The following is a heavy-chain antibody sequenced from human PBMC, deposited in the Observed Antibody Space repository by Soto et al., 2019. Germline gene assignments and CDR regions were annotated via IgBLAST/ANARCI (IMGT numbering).Heavy chain of an antibody. CDR3: ARHSLALRKNNWFDP. CDR1: GDSIISSDFY. V-gene: IGHV4-39*01. D-gene: IGHD3-3*02. J-gene: IGHJ5*02. Sequence: SETLSLTCTVSGDSIISSDFYWGWVRQPPGKGLEWIGSIFYLGSSYYNPSLKSRDTMSVDTSKNQFSLRLRSVTAADTALYFCARHSLALRKNNWFDPWGQGIMVTVSS. CDR2: IFYLGSS.